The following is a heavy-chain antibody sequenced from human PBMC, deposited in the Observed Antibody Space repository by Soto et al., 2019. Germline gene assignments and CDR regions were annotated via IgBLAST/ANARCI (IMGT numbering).Heavy chain of an antibody. Sequence: SVKVSCKASGCTFSSYAISWVRQAPGQGLEWMGGIIPIFGTANYAQKFQGRVTITADKSTSTAYMELSSLRSEDTAVYYCAREGVGATHFDYRGQGTLVTVSS. J-gene: IGHJ4*02. CDR2: IIPIFGTA. CDR1: GCTFSSYA. CDR3: AREGVGATHFDY. D-gene: IGHD1-26*01. V-gene: IGHV1-69*06.